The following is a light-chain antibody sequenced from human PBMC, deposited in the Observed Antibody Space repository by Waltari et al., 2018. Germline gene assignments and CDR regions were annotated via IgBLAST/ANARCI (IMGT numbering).Light chain of an antibody. Sequence: QAGLTQPPSVSKGLGQTATLTCSGNADNVGEQGAILLQQYPGHPPKPLAHRGLKRPSWISERFSASKSGDTASLNISGLQTDDEADYHCAAWDSRLSAWLFGGGTKLTVL. CDR2: RGL. V-gene: IGLV10-54*04. CDR1: ADNVGEQG. CDR3: AAWDSRLSAWL. J-gene: IGLJ3*02.